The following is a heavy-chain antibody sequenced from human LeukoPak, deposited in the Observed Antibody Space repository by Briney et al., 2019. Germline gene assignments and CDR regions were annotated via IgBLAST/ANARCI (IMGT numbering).Heavy chain of an antibody. CDR3: ARVPPSGSSDYFDY. V-gene: IGHV3-11*01. D-gene: IGHD1-26*01. Sequence: GGSLRLSCAASEFTFSDYYMSWIRQAPGKGLEWVSYISSSGSTIYYADSVKGRFTISRDNAKNSLYLQMNSLRAEDTAVYYCARVPPSGSSDYFDYWGQGTLVTVSS. CDR2: ISSSGSTI. CDR1: EFTFSDYY. J-gene: IGHJ4*02.